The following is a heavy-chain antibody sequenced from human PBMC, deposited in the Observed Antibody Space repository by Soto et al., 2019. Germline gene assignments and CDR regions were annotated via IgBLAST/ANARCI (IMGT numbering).Heavy chain of an antibody. D-gene: IGHD3-3*01. CDR3: AKSSYYDFFSQDTPSSGMDV. J-gene: IGHJ6*02. Sequence: EVQLLESGGGLVQPGGSLRLSCAASGFTFSSYAMSWVRQAPGKGLEWVSAISGSGGSTYYADSVKGRFTISRDNSKNTLYLQMNSLRAEDTAVYYCAKSSYYDFFSQDTPSSGMDVWGQGTTVTVSS. V-gene: IGHV3-23*01. CDR2: ISGSGGST. CDR1: GFTFSSYA.